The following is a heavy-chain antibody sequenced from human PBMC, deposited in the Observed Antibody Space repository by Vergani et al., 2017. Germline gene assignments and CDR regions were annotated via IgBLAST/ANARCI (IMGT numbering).Heavy chain of an antibody. CDR1: GGSITSSSYY. CDR2: IYHSGSA. CDR3: ARTESLILRYFHWAL. D-gene: IGHD3-9*01. Sequence: QLHLQESGPGLVKPSETLSLTCTVSGGSITSSSYYLGWIRQPPGKGLEWIGNIYHSGSAYYNPSLKGRVTISVDTSKNQFSLEVTSVTAADTAIYFCARTESLILRYFHWALWGQGTLVTVSS. V-gene: IGHV4-39*01. J-gene: IGHJ4*02.